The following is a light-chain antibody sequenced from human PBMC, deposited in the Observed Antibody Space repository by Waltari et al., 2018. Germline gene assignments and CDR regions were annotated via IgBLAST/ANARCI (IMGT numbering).Light chain of an antibody. J-gene: IGLJ1*01. V-gene: IGLV2-23*02. CDR3: CSYAGSGTYV. CDR1: NSDVGNYNL. Sequence: QSVLTQPPSVSGAPGQRVTISCTGTNSDVGNYNLVSWYQHHPGEAPKLMICEVIKRPSGVSNRFSGSKSGNTASLTISGLQAEDEADYYCCSYAGSGTYVFGTGTKVTVL. CDR2: EVI.